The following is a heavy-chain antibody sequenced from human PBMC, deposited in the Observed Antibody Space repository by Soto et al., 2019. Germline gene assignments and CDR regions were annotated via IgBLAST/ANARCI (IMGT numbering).Heavy chain of an antibody. CDR1: GFTFSSYA. CDR2: ISYDGSNK. Sequence: AGGSLRLSCAASGFTFSSYAMHWVRQAPGKGLEWVAVISYDGSNKYYADSVKGRFTISRDNSKNTLYLQMNSLRAEDTAVYYCARGRYSSSSSYFDYWGQGTLVTVSS. V-gene: IGHV3-30-3*01. CDR3: ARGRYSSSSSYFDY. J-gene: IGHJ4*02. D-gene: IGHD6-6*01.